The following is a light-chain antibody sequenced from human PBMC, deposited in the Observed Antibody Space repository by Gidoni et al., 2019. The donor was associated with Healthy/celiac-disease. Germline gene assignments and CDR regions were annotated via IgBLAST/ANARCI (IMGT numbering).Light chain of an antibody. Sequence: SYELPQPPSVSVSPGQTARITCSGDKLGDKYACWYQQKPGQSPVLVIYQYSKRPPGIPDRFSGSNSGNTATLTISGTQAMDEADYYCQAWDSSTVVFGGGTKLTVL. CDR1: KLGDKY. J-gene: IGLJ2*01. CDR2: QYS. CDR3: QAWDSSTVV. V-gene: IGLV3-1*01.